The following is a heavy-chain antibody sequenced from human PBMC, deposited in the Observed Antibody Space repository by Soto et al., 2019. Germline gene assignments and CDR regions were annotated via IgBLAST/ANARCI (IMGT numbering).Heavy chain of an antibody. CDR1: GGSVSSDRNY. V-gene: IGHV4-61*01. D-gene: IGHD3-9*01. CDR3: ARDPYDILTGYDWFDP. Sequence: QVQLQESGPGLVKPSETLSLTCSVSGGSVSSDRNYWSWIRQSPGRGLEWIGYVYYSGTTNYNPSLKSRVTITRDTSKNQFSLKMTSVTAADTAVYYCARDPYDILTGYDWFDPWGRGILVTVSS. J-gene: IGHJ5*02. CDR2: VYYSGTT.